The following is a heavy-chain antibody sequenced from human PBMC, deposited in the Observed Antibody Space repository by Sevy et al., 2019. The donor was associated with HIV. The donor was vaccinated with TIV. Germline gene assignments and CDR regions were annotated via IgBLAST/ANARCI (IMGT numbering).Heavy chain of an antibody. V-gene: IGHV1-69*13. CDR3: ARTVVTAGAFDI. Sequence: ASVKVSCKASGGTFSSYAISWVRQAPGQGLEWMGGMIPIFGTANYAQKFQGRVTITADESTSTAYMELSSLRSEDTAVYYCARTVVTAGAFDIWGQGTMVTVSS. D-gene: IGHD2-15*01. J-gene: IGHJ3*02. CDR2: MIPIFGTA. CDR1: GGTFSSYA.